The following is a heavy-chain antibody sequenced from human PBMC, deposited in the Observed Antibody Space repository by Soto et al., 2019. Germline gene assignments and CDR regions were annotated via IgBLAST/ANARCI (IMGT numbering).Heavy chain of an antibody. CDR2: INHSGST. Sequence: SETLSLTCAVYGGSFSGYYWSWIRQPPGKGLEWIGEINHSGSTNYNPSLKSRVTISVDTSKNQFSLKLSSVTAADTAVYYCARIKFRLTVTTPSTNWAFDIWGQGTMVTVSS. CDR3: ARIKFRLTVTTPSTNWAFDI. D-gene: IGHD4-17*01. CDR1: GGSFSGYY. V-gene: IGHV4-34*01. J-gene: IGHJ3*02.